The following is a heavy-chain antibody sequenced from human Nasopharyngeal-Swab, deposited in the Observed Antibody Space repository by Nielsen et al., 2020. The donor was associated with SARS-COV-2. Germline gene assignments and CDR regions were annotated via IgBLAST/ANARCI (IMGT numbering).Heavy chain of an antibody. D-gene: IGHD1-26*01. Sequence: WVRQAPGQGLEWMGIINPSGGSTSYAQKFQGRVTMTRDTSTSTVYMELSSLRSEDTAVYYCARVFRWDAFDYWGQGTLVTVSS. CDR2: INPSGGST. V-gene: IGHV1-46*01. J-gene: IGHJ4*02. CDR3: ARVFRWDAFDY.